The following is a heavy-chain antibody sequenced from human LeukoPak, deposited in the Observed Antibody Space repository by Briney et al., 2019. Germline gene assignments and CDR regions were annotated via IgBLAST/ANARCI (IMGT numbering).Heavy chain of an antibody. CDR3: AREAVAGLGRVDY. Sequence: SVKVSCKASGGTFSSYAISWVRQAPGQGLEWMGGIIPIFSTANYAQKFQGRVTITADESTSTAYMELSSLRSEDTAVYYCAREAVAGLGRVDYWGQGTLVTVSS. J-gene: IGHJ4*02. CDR1: GGTFSSYA. CDR2: IIPIFSTA. D-gene: IGHD6-19*01. V-gene: IGHV1-69*13.